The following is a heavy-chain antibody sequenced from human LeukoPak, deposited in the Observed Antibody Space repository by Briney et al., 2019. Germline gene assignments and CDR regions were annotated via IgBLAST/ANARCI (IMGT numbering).Heavy chain of an antibody. CDR2: IIPIFGTT. D-gene: IGHD2-2*01. J-gene: IGHJ4*02. Sequence: SVKVSCKASGGTFSSYAISWVRQAPGQGLEWMGGIIPIFGTTNYAQKFQGRVTITTDESTSTAYMELSSLRSEDTAVYYCASEYCSSTSCLIGGFDYWGQGTLVTVSS. CDR1: GGTFSSYA. CDR3: ASEYCSSTSCLIGGFDY. V-gene: IGHV1-69*05.